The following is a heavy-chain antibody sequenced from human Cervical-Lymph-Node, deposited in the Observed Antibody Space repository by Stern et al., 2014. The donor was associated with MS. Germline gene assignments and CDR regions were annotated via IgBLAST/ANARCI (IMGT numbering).Heavy chain of an antibody. D-gene: IGHD3-22*01. V-gene: IGHV3-21*01. CDR1: GFTFSSYS. J-gene: IGHJ5*01. CDR3: ARDGSYYDSSGYYDNWFDS. Sequence: EMQLVESGGGLVKSGGSLRLSCAASGFTFSSYSMNWVRQAPGKVLEWVSSISSSSSYIYYADSVKGRFTISRDNAKNSLYLQMNSLRAEDTAVYYCARDGSYYDSSGYYDNWFDSWGQGTLVTVSS. CDR2: ISSSSSYI.